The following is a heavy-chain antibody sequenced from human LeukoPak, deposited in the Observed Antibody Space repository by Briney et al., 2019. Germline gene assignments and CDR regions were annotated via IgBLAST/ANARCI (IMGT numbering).Heavy chain of an antibody. J-gene: IGHJ4*02. CDR3: ARYFTFDSSGYYYTFDY. D-gene: IGHD3-22*01. CDR1: GGSISSYY. V-gene: IGHV4-34*01. CDR2: INHSGST. Sequence: SETLSLTCTVSGGSISSYYWSWIRQPPGMGLEWIGEINHSGSTNYNPSLKSRVTMSVDTSKNQFSLKLSSVNAADTAVYYCARYFTFDSSGYYYTFDYWGQGTLVTVSS.